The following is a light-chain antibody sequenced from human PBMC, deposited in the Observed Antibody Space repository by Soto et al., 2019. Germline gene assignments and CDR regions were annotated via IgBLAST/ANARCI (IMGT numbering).Light chain of an antibody. CDR2: LGD. J-gene: IGLJ1*01. Sequence: QSVLTQPPSASSTPGQTVTISCSGSTSNIGTFYVYWYQHLPGTAPKLLIYLGDQRASGVSDRFSGSKSGTSASLAINGLRSDDEADYYCAAWDDNLNAYVFGSGTMLTVL. V-gene: IGLV1-47*02. CDR1: TSNIGTFY. CDR3: AAWDDNLNAYV.